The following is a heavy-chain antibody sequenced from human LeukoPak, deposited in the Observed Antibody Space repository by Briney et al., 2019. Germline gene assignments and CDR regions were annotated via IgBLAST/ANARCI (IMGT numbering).Heavy chain of an antibody. V-gene: IGHV3-23*01. Sequence: GGSLRLSCEASGFTFSSYVMSWVRQAPGKGLEWVSAISGSDGNTYYADSVKGRFTISRDNSKNTLYLQMNSLRAEDTAIYYCAKDPGGYYYYFDYWGQGTLVTVSS. CDR2: ISGSDGNT. CDR3: AKDPGGYYYYFDY. CDR1: GFTFSSYV. J-gene: IGHJ4*02. D-gene: IGHD3-3*01.